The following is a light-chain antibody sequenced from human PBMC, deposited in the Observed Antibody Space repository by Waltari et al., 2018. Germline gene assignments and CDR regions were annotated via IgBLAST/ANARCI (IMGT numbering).Light chain of an antibody. J-gene: IGKJ1*01. V-gene: IGKV4-1*01. CDR3: QQYYSTPQT. Sequence: DIVMTKSPDSLAVSLGERATINCKSRQSVLYSSNNKNYLAWYQQKPGQPPKLLIYWAATRESGVPDLFSGSGSGTDFTLTISSLQAEDVAVYYCQQYYSTPQTFGQGTKVEIK. CDR1: QSVLYSSNNKNY. CDR2: WAA.